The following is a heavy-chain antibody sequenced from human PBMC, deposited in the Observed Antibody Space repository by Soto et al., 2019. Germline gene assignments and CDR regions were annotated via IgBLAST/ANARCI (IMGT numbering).Heavy chain of an antibody. V-gene: IGHV4-59*01. CDR2: IYYSGST. CDR3: AREEKSSGGAFDI. D-gene: IGHD2-15*01. CDR1: GGSISSYY. J-gene: IGHJ3*02. Sequence: PSETLSLTCTVSGGSISSYYWSWIRQPPGKGLEWIGYIYYSGSTNYNPSLKSRVTISVDTSKNQFSLKLSSVTAADTAVYYCAREEKSSGGAFDIWGQGTMVTVSS.